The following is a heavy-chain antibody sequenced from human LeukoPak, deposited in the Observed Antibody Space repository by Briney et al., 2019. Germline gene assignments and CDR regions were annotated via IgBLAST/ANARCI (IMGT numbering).Heavy chain of an antibody. J-gene: IGHJ4*02. CDR1: GGSISTYY. CDR3: ARRMPGSYSDY. D-gene: IGHD3-10*01. CDR2: IYYSGST. V-gene: IGHV4-59*08. Sequence: PSETLSLTCTVSGGSISTYYWSWIRQPPGKGLEWIGYIYYSGSTNYNPSLNSRVTMSVDTSKSQFSLRLNSVTAADTAVYYCARRMPGSYSDYWGQGILVTVSS.